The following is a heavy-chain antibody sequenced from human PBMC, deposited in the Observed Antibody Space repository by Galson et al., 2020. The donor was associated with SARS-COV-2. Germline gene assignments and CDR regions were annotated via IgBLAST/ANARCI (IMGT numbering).Heavy chain of an antibody. CDR1: GYTFSIYS. CDR2: INAGNGYK. Sequence: ASVKVSCKASGYTFSIYSMHWVRQAHGQRLEWMGWINAGNGYKTYSQTFQDRVTLTRDTSANTVYMELSSLTSEDTAVYYCARRGSGHGLDYWGQGTLVTVSS. V-gene: IGHV1-3*01. D-gene: IGHD3-16*01. J-gene: IGHJ4*02. CDR3: ARRGSGHGLDY.